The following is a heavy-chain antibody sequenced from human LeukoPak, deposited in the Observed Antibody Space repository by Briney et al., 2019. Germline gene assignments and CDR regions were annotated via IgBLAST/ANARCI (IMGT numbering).Heavy chain of an antibody. Sequence: ASVKVSCKASGYTFTSYGISWVRQAPGQGLEWMGWISAYNGNTNYAQKLQGRVTMTTDTSTSTAYMELRSLRSDDTAVYYCARALRDYYYYYMDVWGKGTTVTVSS. CDR3: ARALRDYYYYYMDV. CDR2: ISAYNGNT. D-gene: IGHD5/OR15-5a*01. V-gene: IGHV1-18*01. J-gene: IGHJ6*03. CDR1: GYTFTSYG.